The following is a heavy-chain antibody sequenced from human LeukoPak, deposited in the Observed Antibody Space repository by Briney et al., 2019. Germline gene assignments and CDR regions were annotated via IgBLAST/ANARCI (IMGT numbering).Heavy chain of an antibody. Sequence: GGSLRLSCAASEFNFSTYGIHWVRQAPGKGLEWVALIWYDGNNKYYADSVKGRFTISRDNSKNTLYLQMNSLRAEDTAVYYCVRDDLIGAWGQGTLVTVSS. D-gene: IGHD3-16*01. J-gene: IGHJ5*02. CDR3: VRDDLIGA. CDR2: IWYDGNNK. V-gene: IGHV3-33*01. CDR1: EFNFSTYG.